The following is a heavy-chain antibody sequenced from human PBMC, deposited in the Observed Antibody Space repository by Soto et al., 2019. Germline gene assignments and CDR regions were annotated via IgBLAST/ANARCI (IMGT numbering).Heavy chain of an antibody. V-gene: IGHV4-31*03. D-gene: IGHD3-3*01. J-gene: IGHJ6*02. CDR3: ARYTVLRFLEWSHYYYGMDV. Sequence: PSETLSLTCTVSGGSISSGGYYWSWIRQHPGKGLEWIGYIYYSGSTYYNPSLKSRVTISVDTSKNQFSLKLSSVTAADTAVYYCARYTVLRFLEWSHYYYGMDVWGQGTTVTVSS. CDR1: GGSISSGGYY. CDR2: IYYSGST.